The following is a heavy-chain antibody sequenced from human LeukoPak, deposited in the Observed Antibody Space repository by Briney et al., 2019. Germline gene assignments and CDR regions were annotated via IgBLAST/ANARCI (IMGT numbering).Heavy chain of an antibody. J-gene: IGHJ4*02. CDR3: VKGGSSGWVRGDYFDY. CDR2: ISSNGGST. Sequence: GGSLRLSYSASGFTFSSYVMHWVRQAPGKGLEYVSAISSNGGSTYCADSVKGRFTISRDNSKNTLYLQMSSLRAEDTAVYYCVKGGSSGWVRGDYFDYWGQGTLVTVSS. CDR1: GFTFSSYV. V-gene: IGHV3-64D*09. D-gene: IGHD6-19*01.